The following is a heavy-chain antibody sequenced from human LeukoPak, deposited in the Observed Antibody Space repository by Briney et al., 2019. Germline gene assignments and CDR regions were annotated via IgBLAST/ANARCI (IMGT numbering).Heavy chain of an antibody. J-gene: IGHJ6*02. Sequence: PSVKVSCKASGYTFTGYYMHWVRHAPGQGLEWMGWLNPNSGGTNYAQKFQGRVTMTWDTSISTAYMELSGLRSDDTAVYYCAKTPVGTMVRGGRYYYGMDVWGQGTTVTVS. V-gene: IGHV1-2*02. CDR3: AKTPVGTMVRGGRYYYGMDV. CDR1: GYTFTGYY. D-gene: IGHD3-10*01. CDR2: LNPNSGGT.